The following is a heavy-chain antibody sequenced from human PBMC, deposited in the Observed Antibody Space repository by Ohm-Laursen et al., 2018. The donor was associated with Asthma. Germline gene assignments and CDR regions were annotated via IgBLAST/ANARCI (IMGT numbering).Heavy chain of an antibody. CDR3: ARDQRDGYNYDAFDI. CDR2: IHYRGTT. D-gene: IGHD5-24*01. J-gene: IGHJ3*02. CDR1: GGSISSGHYY. Sequence: TLSLTCTVSGGSISSGHYYWTWIRQRPGTGLEWIGNIHYRGTTIYTPSLESRLTISLDTSKNQFSLSLSSVTAADTALYYCARDQRDGYNYDAFDIWGQGTMVTVSS. V-gene: IGHV4-31*03.